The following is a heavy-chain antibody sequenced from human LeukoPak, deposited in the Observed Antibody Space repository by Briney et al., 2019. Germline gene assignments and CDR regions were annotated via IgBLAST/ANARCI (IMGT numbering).Heavy chain of an antibody. D-gene: IGHD2-15*01. CDR3: VRQGGWGGAASLIEF. V-gene: IGHV4-39*01. CDR2: MFYRGTT. CDR1: GVSISTSTHY. J-gene: IGHJ4*02. Sequence: SETLSLTCTVSGVSISTSTHYWAWIRQPPGRGLEWIASMFYRGTTYYNASLGSRVTLSVDTSMNQFSLKLSSVTAPDTATFYCVRQGGWGGAASLIEFWGQGTLVTVSS.